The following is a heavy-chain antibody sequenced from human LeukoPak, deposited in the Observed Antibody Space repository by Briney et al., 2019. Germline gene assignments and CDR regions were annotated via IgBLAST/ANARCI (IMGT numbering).Heavy chain of an antibody. CDR1: GYTFTSYG. CDR2: ISAYNGHT. Sequence: GASVKVSCKASGYTFTSYGISWVRQAPGQGLEWMGWISAYNGHTNYAQKLQGRVTMTTDTSTSTAYMELSSLRSEDTAVYYCARTPTAYSSGAHWGQGTLVTVSS. D-gene: IGHD6-19*01. J-gene: IGHJ1*01. V-gene: IGHV1-18*01. CDR3: ARTPTAYSSGAH.